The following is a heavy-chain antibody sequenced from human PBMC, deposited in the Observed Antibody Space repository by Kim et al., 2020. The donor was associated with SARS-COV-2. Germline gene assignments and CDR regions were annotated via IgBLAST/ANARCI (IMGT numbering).Heavy chain of an antibody. V-gene: IGHV1-46*01. CDR3: ARDRAPNSSSSVGIFDY. CDR1: GYTFTSYY. CDR2: INPSGGST. J-gene: IGHJ4*02. Sequence: ASVKVSCKASGYTFTSYYMHWVRQAPGQGLEWMGIINPSGGSTSYAQKFQGRVTMTRDTSTSTVYMELSSLRSEDTAVYYCARDRAPNSSSSVGIFDYWGQGTLVTVSS. D-gene: IGHD6-6*01.